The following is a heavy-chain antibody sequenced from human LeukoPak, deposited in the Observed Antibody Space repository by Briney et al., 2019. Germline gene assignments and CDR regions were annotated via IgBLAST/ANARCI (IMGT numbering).Heavy chain of an antibody. J-gene: IGHJ3*02. CDR2: IYYSGST. D-gene: IGHD3-10*01. V-gene: IGHV4-59*01. CDR1: GGSISSYY. CDR3: ARALVSSGSGSYYTAFDI. Sequence: PSETLSLTCTVSGGSISSYYWSWIRQPPGKGLEWIGYIYYSGSTNYNPSLKGRVTISVDTSKNQFSLKLSSVTAADTAVYYCARALVSSGSGSYYTAFDIWGQGTMVTVSS.